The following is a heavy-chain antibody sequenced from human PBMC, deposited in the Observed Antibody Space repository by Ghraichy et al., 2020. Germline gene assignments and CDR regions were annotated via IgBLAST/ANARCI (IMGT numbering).Heavy chain of an antibody. V-gene: IGHV4-39*01. CDR1: GGSISSSSYY. CDR2: IYYSGST. D-gene: IGHD3-22*01. CDR3: ARLVADGDSSGLLLPATWGYYYYMDV. Sequence: SETLSLTCTVSGGSISSSSYYWGWIRQPPGKGLEWIGSIYYSGSTYYNPSLKSRVTISVDTSKNQFPLKLSSVTAADTAVYYCARLVADGDSSGLLLPATWGYYYYMDVWGKGTTVTVSS. J-gene: IGHJ6*03.